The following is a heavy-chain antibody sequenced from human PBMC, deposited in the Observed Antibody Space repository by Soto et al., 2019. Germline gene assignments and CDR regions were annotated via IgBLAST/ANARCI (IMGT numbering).Heavy chain of an antibody. V-gene: IGHV3-23*01. J-gene: IGHJ4*01. CDR2: ITSSGDHT. D-gene: IGHD6-13*01. Sequence: PGGSLRLSCAASGFTFRNYAMTWVRQAPGQGLEYVSSITSSGDHTFYADSVKGRFTISRDNSKNTLYLQMNSLRVEDTAVYYCARVLGGSWSPVDYWGQEPWSPSPQ. CDR3: ARVLGGSWSPVDY. CDR1: GFTFRNYA.